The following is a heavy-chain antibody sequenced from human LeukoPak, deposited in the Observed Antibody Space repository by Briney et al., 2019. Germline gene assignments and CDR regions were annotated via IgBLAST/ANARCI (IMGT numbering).Heavy chain of an antibody. CDR1: GFTFTSSA. Sequence: SVKVSCKASGFTFTSSAVQWVRHARGQRLEWIGWIVVGSGNTNYAQKFQERVTITRDMSTSTAYMELSSLRSEDTAVYYCAAGYCSGGSCYRDFDYWGQGTLVSVSS. D-gene: IGHD2-15*01. V-gene: IGHV1-58*01. J-gene: IGHJ4*02. CDR3: AAGYCSGGSCYRDFDY. CDR2: IVVGSGNT.